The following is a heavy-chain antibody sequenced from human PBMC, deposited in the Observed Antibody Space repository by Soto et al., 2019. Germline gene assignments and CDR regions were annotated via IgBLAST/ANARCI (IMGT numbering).Heavy chain of an antibody. V-gene: IGHV4-4*07. CDR1: GGSINSDW. J-gene: IGHJ4*02. Sequence: NPSETLSLTCSVSGGSINSDWWSWVRQPAAQALEWIGRVYSSGATDYNPSLNIRATMSLETSKNQFSLKLSSVTAADTAVYYCARDIGSYAYGEGYWGQGIQVTVSS. D-gene: IGHD3-10*01. CDR3: ARDIGSYAYGEGY. CDR2: VYSSGAT.